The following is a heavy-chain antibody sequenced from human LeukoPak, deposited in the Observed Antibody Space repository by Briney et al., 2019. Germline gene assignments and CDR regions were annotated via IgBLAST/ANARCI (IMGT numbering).Heavy chain of an antibody. CDR2: ISSSGSTI. CDR3: ARETPGYYDSSGLDI. J-gene: IGHJ3*02. CDR1: GFPFSDYY. V-gene: IGHV3-11*01. Sequence: PGVSLRLSCAASGFPFSDYYMSWIRQAPGKGLEWVSYISSSGSTIYYADSVKGRFTISRDNDKNSLYLQRNSLRAEDTAVYYCARETPGYYDSSGLDIWGQGTMVTVSS. D-gene: IGHD3-22*01.